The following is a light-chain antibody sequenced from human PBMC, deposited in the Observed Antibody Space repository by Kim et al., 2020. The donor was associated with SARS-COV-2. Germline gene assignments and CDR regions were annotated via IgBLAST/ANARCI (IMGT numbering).Light chain of an antibody. Sequence: SPGERATLSCRSSQSVSNSYLAWYQQKPGQAPRLLIYGASSRATGIPDRISGSGSGTDFTLIISSLEPEEFAVYYCQQYGSSPRTFGQGTKVDIK. CDR1: QSVSNSY. J-gene: IGKJ1*01. CDR2: GAS. CDR3: QQYGSSPRT. V-gene: IGKV3-20*01.